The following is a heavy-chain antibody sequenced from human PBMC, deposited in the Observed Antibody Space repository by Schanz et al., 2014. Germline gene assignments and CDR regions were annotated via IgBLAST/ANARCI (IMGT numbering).Heavy chain of an antibody. V-gene: IGHV3-21*01. J-gene: IGHJ4*02. CDR3: ARPRFDYGEVDY. Sequence: EVQLVESGGGLVKPGGSLRLSCAASGFTFSSYSMNWVRQAPGKGLEWVSSISHSGGSKYYADSVKRRFTISRDISKNTLHLQVTSLRAEDTAVYYCARPRFDYGEVDYWGQGTLVTVSS. CDR1: GFTFSSYS. CDR2: ISHSGGSK. D-gene: IGHD4-17*01.